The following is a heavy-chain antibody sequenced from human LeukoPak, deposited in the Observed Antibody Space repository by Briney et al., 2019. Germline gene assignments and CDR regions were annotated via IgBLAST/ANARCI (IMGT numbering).Heavy chain of an antibody. J-gene: IGHJ6*03. CDR1: GGSISSGSYY. CDR3: ASSSRGGAYYYYMDV. V-gene: IGHV4-61*02. D-gene: IGHD3-10*01. CDR2: IYTSGST. Sequence: SETLSLTCTVSGGSISSGSYYWSWIRQPAGKGLEWIGRIYTSGSTNYNPSLKSRVTISVDTSKNQFSLKLSSVTAADTAVYYCASSSRGGAYYYYMDVWGKGTTVTVSS.